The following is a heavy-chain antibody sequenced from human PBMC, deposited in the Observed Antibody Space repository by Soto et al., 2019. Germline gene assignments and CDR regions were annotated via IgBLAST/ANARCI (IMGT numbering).Heavy chain of an antibody. D-gene: IGHD6-25*01. J-gene: IGHJ5*02. V-gene: IGHV1-8*01. Sequence: ALLNVSRKGSGYAFTSYDVNWVRKTTGQGLEWMGWMNPNSGNTGYAQKFQGRVTMTRNTSISTAYMELSSLRSEDTAVYYCAFRRYQRLIRGLPNCFDPSGQGTLVTVSS. CDR2: MNPNSGNT. CDR1: GYAFTSYD. CDR3: AFRRYQRLIRGLPNCFDP.